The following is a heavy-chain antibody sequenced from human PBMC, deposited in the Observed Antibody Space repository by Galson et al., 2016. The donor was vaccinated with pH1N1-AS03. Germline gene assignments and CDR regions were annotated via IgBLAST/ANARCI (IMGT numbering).Heavy chain of an antibody. J-gene: IGHJ4*02. D-gene: IGHD3-22*01. CDR2: IMPVFGPA. CDR1: GGNFRTHP. Sequence: SVKASCKASGGNFRTHPISWVRQAPGQGLEWMGGIMPVFGPAKYAQKFQGRVTISADESTSTAYMELNNLRPEDTAVYYCATDHYETSDFRGAWDYWGQGTPVTVSS. CDR3: ATDHYETSDFRGAWDY. V-gene: IGHV1-69*13.